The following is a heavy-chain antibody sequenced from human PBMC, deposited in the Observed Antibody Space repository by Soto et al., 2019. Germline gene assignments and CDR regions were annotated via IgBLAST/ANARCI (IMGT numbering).Heavy chain of an antibody. CDR3: ASVPWLENYYGMDV. Sequence: QVQLQESGPGLVKPSETLSLTCTVSGGSISSYYWSWIRQPPGKGLEWIGYIYYSGSTNYNPSLKSRVTISVDTSKNQFSLKLSSVTAADTAVYYCASVPWLENYYGMDVWGQGTTVTVSS. V-gene: IGHV4-59*01. J-gene: IGHJ6*02. D-gene: IGHD6-19*01. CDR1: GGSISSYY. CDR2: IYYSGST.